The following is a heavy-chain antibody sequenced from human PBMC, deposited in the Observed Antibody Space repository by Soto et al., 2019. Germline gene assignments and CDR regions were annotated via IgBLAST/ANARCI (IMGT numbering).Heavy chain of an antibody. CDR1: GYTFTGYY. J-gene: IGHJ4*02. Sequence: GASVKVSCKASGYTFTGYYMHWVRQAPGQGLEWMGWINPNSGGTNYAQKFQGRVTMTRDTSISTAYMELSRLRPDDTAVYYCARVRDSSGYTDYWGQGTLVTVSS. CDR2: INPNSGGT. CDR3: ARVRDSSGYTDY. V-gene: IGHV1-2*02. D-gene: IGHD3-22*01.